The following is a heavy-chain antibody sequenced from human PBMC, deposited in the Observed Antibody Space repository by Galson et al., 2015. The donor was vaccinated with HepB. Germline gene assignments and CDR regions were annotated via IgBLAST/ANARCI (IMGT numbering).Heavy chain of an antibody. CDR2: IYYSGTT. CDR1: GGSISTNNYY. D-gene: IGHD3-3*01. CDR3: ATSAGFLEWLIFDY. V-gene: IGHV4-39*01. J-gene: IGHJ4*02. Sequence: TLSLTCTVSGGSISTNNYYWGWIRQPPGKGLEWIGTIYYSGTTYYNPSLKSRVTISVDTSKNQFSLKLSSVTAADTAVYYCATSAGFLEWLIFDYWGQGTLVTVSS.